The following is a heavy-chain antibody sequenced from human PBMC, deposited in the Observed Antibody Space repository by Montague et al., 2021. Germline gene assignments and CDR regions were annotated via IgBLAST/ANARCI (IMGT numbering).Heavy chain of an antibody. CDR2: ISHTGST. CDR3: TRGEVAVTGIDY. V-gene: IGHV4-34*01. Sequence: ETLSLTCAVYGGSLSGYIWDWIRQPPGRDLEWIGQISHTGSTSYNPSLKSRVTMSVDTSENHVSLRLSSVTAADTAVYYCTRGEVAVTGIDYWGQGALVTVSS. CDR1: GGSLSGYI. D-gene: IGHD6-19*01. J-gene: IGHJ4*02.